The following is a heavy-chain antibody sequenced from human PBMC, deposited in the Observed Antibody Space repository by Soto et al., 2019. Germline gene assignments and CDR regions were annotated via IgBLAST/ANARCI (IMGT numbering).Heavy chain of an antibody. D-gene: IGHD3-10*01. CDR1: GGTISRYY. J-gene: IGHJ5*02. Sequence: SETLSLTCTVSGGTISRYYWSWIRQPPGKGLEWIGYMYNTGSTVYNPSFKSRVTISVDTSKNQFSLKLNSVTAADTAVYYCARLGPYGSETYSFRYNWFDPWGQGTLVTVSS. V-gene: IGHV4-59*01. CDR3: ARLGPYGSETYSFRYNWFDP. CDR2: MYNTGST.